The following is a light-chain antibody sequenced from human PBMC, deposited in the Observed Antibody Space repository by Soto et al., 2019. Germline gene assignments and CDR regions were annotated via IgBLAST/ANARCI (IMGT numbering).Light chain of an antibody. CDR3: QQYNNWPPET. J-gene: IGKJ1*01. V-gene: IGKV3-11*01. CDR2: DVS. Sequence: EIVLAQAPATLSCSGGEIATLSCRASQSVTSYLAWYQQKPGQAPRLLIYDVSNRASGIPARFSGSGSGTEFTLTISSLQSEDFAVYYCQQYNNWPPETFGQGTKVDIK. CDR1: QSVTSY.